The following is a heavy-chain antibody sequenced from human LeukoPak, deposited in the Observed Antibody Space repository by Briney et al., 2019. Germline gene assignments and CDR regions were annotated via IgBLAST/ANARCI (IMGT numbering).Heavy chain of an antibody. D-gene: IGHD6-6*01. CDR3: ARAGAIAARPDFDY. J-gene: IGHJ4*02. V-gene: IGHV4-59*01. CDR2: IYYSGST. Sequence: PSETLSLTCTVSGGSISSYYWSWIRQPPGKGLEWIGYIYYSGSTNYNPSLKSRVTISVDTSKNQFSLKLSSVTAADTAIYYCARAGAIAARPDFDYWGQGTLVTVSS. CDR1: GGSISSYY.